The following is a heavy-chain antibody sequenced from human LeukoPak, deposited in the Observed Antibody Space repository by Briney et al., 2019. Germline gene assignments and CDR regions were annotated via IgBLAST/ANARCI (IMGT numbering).Heavy chain of an antibody. D-gene: IGHD3-22*01. Sequence: ASVKVSCKASGYTSTSYDINWVRQATGQGLEWMGWMNPNSGNTGYAQKFQGRVTMTRNTSISTAYMELSSLRSEDTAVYYCARGPYYYDSSGYYDQDYWGQGTLVTVSS. CDR1: GYTSTSYD. J-gene: IGHJ4*02. CDR2: MNPNSGNT. CDR3: ARGPYYYDSSGYYDQDY. V-gene: IGHV1-8*01.